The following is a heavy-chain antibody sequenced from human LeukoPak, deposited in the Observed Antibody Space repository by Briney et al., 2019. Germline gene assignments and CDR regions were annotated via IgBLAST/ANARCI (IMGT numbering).Heavy chain of an antibody. CDR1: GYTFTSYG. J-gene: IGHJ4*02. D-gene: IGHD2-21*02. CDR2: ISAYNGNT. CDR3: ARDRLPIAPHGLPVDY. V-gene: IGHV1-18*01. Sequence: ASVKVSCKASGYTFTSYGISWVRQAPGQGLEWMGWISAYNGNTNYAQKLQGRVTMTTDTSTSTAYMELRSLRPDDTAVYYCARDRLPIAPHGLPVDYWGQGTLVTVSS.